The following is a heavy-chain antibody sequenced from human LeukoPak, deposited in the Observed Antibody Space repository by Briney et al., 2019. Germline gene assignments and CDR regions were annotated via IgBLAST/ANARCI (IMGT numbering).Heavy chain of an antibody. CDR1: GGTFSSYA. CDR3: ARDRVSSWLSDYYYYIDV. V-gene: IGHV1-69*05. J-gene: IGHJ6*03. CDR2: IIPIFGTA. Sequence: SVKVSCKASGGTFSSYAISWVRQAPGQGLEWMGGIIPIFGTANYAQKFQGRVTITTDESTSTAYMELSSLRSEDTAVYYCARDRVSSWLSDYYYYIDVWGKGTTVTVSS. D-gene: IGHD6-13*01.